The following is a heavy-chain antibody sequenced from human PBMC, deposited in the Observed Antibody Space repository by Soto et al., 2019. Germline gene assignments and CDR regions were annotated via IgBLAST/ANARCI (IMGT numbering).Heavy chain of an antibody. CDR3: AKVSRPSRISTPDFDY. CDR1: GLTLSSYS. Sequence: QVQLVESGGGVVQPGTSLRLSCAASGLTLSSYSIHWVRQAPGKGLDWVAVISYDGNTRFYGDSVKGRFIVSRDNSRNTLYLQLNNLQAEDTAVYYCAKVSRPSRISTPDFDYWGQGTLVTVSS. V-gene: IGHV3-30-3*01. CDR2: ISYDGNTR. J-gene: IGHJ4*02.